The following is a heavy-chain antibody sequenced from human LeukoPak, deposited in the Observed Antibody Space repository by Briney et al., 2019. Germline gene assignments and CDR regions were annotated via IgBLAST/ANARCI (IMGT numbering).Heavy chain of an antibody. V-gene: IGHV3-23*01. Sequence: GGSLRLSCAASGFTFSSYGMSWVRQAPGKGLEWVSAISASGGSTYYTDSVKGRFTISRDNSKNTLYLQMNSLRAEDTAVYYCAKEIVAQIFDYWGQGTLVTVSS. J-gene: IGHJ4*02. CDR3: AKEIVAQIFDY. CDR1: GFTFSSYG. D-gene: IGHD5-12*01. CDR2: ISASGGST.